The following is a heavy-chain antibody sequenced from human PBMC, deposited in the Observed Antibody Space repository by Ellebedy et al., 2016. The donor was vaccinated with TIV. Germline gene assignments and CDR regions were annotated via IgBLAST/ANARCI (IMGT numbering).Heavy chain of an antibody. CDR2: IYPSGSI. D-gene: IGHD2-2*01. J-gene: IGHJ6*02. CDR1: GDSISSGDYH. V-gene: IGHV4-30-4*01. Sequence: SETLSLTCTISGDSISSGDYHWSWIRQSPGKGLEWIGYIYPSGSIDYSPSLKSRVTISADTSKNQFSLKLSSVTAADTGVYYCVRGCSISCYYYWALDVWGQGTTVTVSS. CDR3: VRGCSISCYYYWALDV.